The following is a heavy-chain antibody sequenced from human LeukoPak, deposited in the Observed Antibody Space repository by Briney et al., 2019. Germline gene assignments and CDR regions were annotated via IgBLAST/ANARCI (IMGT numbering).Heavy chain of an antibody. CDR1: GYTFTSYD. CDR2: MNPNSGNT. CDR3: ARIHGEDRDY. J-gene: IGHJ4*02. Sequence: ASVKVSCKASGYTFTSYDINWVQQGTGQGLEWMGWMNPNSGNTGYAQKFQGRVTMTRNTSISTAYMELSSLRSEDTAVYYCARIHGEDRDYWGQGTLVTVSS. V-gene: IGHV1-8*01. D-gene: IGHD4-17*01.